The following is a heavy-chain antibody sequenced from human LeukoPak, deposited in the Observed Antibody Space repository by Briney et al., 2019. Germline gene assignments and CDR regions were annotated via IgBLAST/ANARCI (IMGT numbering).Heavy chain of an antibody. J-gene: IGHJ4*02. D-gene: IGHD5-12*01. V-gene: IGHV3-21*01. Sequence: GGSLRLSCAASAFSLSAYNMNWVRQAPGKGLEWVSSISSSSSYIYYADSVKGRFTISRDNAKNSLYLQMNSLRAEDTAVYYCARDRGGYWGGNYFDYWGQGTLVTVSS. CDR2: ISSSSSYI. CDR1: AFSLSAYN. CDR3: ARDRGGYWGGNYFDY.